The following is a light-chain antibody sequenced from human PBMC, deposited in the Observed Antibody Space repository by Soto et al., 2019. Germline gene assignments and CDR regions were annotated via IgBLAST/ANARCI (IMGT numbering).Light chain of an antibody. J-gene: IGLJ1*01. CDR3: CSSVGSNYV. CDR2: EVS. Sequence: SALTQPPSPSGSPGQPVTLSCTGTSRDVGGYNYVSWYQQYPGKAPKLMIYEVSKRPSGVPDRFSGSKSGNTASLTVSGLQAEDEADYYCCSSVGSNYVFGTGTKVTVL. V-gene: IGLV2-8*01. CDR1: SRDVGGYNY.